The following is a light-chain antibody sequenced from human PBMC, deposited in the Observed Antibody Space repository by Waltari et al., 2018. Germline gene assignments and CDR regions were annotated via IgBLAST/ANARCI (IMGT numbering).Light chain of an antibody. Sequence: QSALTQPASVSGSPGQSVTISCTGNYYDIGNYDLVSWYQQYPGKAPRLIIYEATSRPSWVSNRFSASKSGNTASLTISGLQTEDEAHYYCCSYAGENTMIFGGGTRLTVL. CDR1: YYDIGNYDL. CDR2: EAT. J-gene: IGLJ2*01. CDR3: CSYAGENTMI. V-gene: IGLV2-23*01.